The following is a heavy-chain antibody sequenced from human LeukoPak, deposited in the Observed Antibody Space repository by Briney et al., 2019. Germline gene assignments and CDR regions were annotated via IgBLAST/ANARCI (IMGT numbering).Heavy chain of an antibody. CDR1: GGSVNNYY. D-gene: IGHD7-27*01. CDR2: IYASGTT. CDR3: ASRKLGNDY. J-gene: IGHJ4*02. Sequence: SETLSLTCTVSGGSVNNYYWSWVRQPAGKGLEWIGRIYASGTTRYNPSLQSRVTISVDTSKNQFSLKLSSVAAADTAVYYCASRKLGNDYWGQGTLVTVSS. V-gene: IGHV4-4*07.